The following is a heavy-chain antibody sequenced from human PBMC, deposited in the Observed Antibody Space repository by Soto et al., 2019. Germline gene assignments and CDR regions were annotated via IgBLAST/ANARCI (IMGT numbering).Heavy chain of an antibody. J-gene: IGHJ6*02. Sequence: GESLKISCKGSGYSFTSYWISWVRQMPGKGLEWMGRIDPSDSYTNYSPSFQGHVTISADKSISTAYLQWSSLKASDTAMYYCARRLVATTQYYYYYYGMDVWGQGTTVTVSS. V-gene: IGHV5-10-1*01. CDR1: GYSFTSYW. CDR2: IDPSDSYT. D-gene: IGHD5-12*01. CDR3: ARRLVATTQYYYYYYGMDV.